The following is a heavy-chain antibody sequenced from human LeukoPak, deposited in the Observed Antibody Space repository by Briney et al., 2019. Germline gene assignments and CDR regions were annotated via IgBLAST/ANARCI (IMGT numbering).Heavy chain of an antibody. D-gene: IGHD3-16*01. CDR3: ATNWAYYYYYMDV. CDR1: GFTFSSYS. V-gene: IGHV3-21*01. J-gene: IGHJ6*03. CDR2: ISSSSSYI. Sequence: PGGSLRLSCAASGFTFSSYSMNWVRQAPGKGLELVSSISSSSSYIYYADSVKGRFTISRDNAKNSLYLQMNSLRAEDTAVYYCATNWAYYYYYMDVWGKGTTVTVSS.